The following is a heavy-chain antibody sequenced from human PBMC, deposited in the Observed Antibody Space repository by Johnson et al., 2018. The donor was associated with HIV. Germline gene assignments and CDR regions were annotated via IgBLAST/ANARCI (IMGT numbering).Heavy chain of an antibody. V-gene: IGHV3-13*01. J-gene: IGHJ3*02. CDR2: IGTAGDT. CDR1: GFIFSSYD. Sequence: VQLVESGGGLVQPGGSLRLSCAASGFIFSSYDMHWVRQATGRGLEWVSGIGTAGDTYYPGSVKGRFTISRENAKNSLYLQMNSLRAEDTAVYYCARGGQLARTHAFDIWGQGTMVTVSS. CDR3: ARGGQLARTHAFDI. D-gene: IGHD6-13*01.